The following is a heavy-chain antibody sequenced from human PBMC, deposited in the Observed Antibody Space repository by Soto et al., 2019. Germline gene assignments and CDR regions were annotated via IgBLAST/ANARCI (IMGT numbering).Heavy chain of an antibody. Sequence: SETLSLTCTVSGGSVSSGSYYWSWIRQPPGKGLEWIGYIYYSGSTNYNPSLKSRVTISVDTSKNQFSLKLSSVTAADTAVYYCARGGRYFDWLLKDNWFDPWGQGTLVTVSS. J-gene: IGHJ5*02. D-gene: IGHD3-9*01. V-gene: IGHV4-61*01. CDR2: IYYSGST. CDR1: GGSVSSGSYY. CDR3: ARGGRYFDWLLKDNWFDP.